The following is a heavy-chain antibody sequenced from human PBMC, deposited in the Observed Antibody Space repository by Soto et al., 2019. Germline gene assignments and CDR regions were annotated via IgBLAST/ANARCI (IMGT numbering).Heavy chain of an antibody. CDR3: ATSPLHYFFVLLTWRPCGNLSAI. CDR2: IYYSGST. CDR1: GGSISSYY. V-gene: IGHV4-59*12. D-gene: IGHD3-9*01. Sequence: SWDPSLTCTVSGGSISSYYWSWVRQPPGKGLEWIGYIYYSGSTNYNPSLKSRVTFSLDTSKSQFSLHLLSVTAADTAVYYCATSPLHYFFVLLTWRPCGNLSAISGRGT. J-gene: IGHJ2*01.